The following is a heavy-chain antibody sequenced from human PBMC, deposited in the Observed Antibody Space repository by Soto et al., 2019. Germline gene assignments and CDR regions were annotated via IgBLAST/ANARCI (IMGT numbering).Heavy chain of an antibody. CDR1: GFTFSSYA. D-gene: IGHD6-19*01. CDR2: ISGSGGST. V-gene: IGHV3-23*01. J-gene: IGHJ4*02. CDR3: AKGNGEWLVLPGAFDY. Sequence: EVQLLESGGGLVQPGGSLRVSCAASGFTFSSYAMSWVRQAPGKGLEWVSAISGSGGSTYYADSVKGRFTISRDNSRHTLYLQMNSLRAEDTAVEYCAKGNGEWLVLPGAFDYWGQGTLVTVSS.